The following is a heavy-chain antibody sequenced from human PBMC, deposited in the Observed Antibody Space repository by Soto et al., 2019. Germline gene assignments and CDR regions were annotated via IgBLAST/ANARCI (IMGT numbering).Heavy chain of an antibody. V-gene: IGHV2-5*02. CDR1: GFSPSTSGVG. J-gene: IGHJ4*02. CDR2: IYWDDDK. CDR3: AHRRFVDTAMAFPFDY. Sequence: SGPTLVNPTQTLTLTCTFSGFSPSTSGVGVGWIRQPPGKALEWLALIYWDDDKRYSPSLKSRLTITKDTSKNQVVLTMTNMDPVDTTTYYCAHRRFVDTAMAFPFDYWGQGTLVTVSS. D-gene: IGHD5-18*01.